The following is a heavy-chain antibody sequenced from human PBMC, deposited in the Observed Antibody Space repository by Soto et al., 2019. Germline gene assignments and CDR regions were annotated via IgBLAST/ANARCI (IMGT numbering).Heavy chain of an antibody. J-gene: IGHJ4*02. CDR1: GFTFSSYN. CDR3: ARGVPVRFDY. CDR2: ISSSSSYI. Sequence: GGSLRLSCAASGFTFSSYNMNWVRQAPGKGLEWVSSISSSSSYIYYADSVKGRFTISRDNAKNTLYLQMNSLRAEDTAVYYCARGVPVRFDYWGQGTLVTVSS. V-gene: IGHV3-21*04. D-gene: IGHD4-17*01.